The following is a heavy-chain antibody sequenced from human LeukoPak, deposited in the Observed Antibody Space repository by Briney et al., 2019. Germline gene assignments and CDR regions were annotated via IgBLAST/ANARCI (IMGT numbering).Heavy chain of an antibody. D-gene: IGHD4-17*01. CDR1: GYSFTSYW. V-gene: IGHV5-51*01. CDR3: ARAGDYGDYDDAFDI. CDR2: IYPGDSDT. J-gene: IGHJ3*02. Sequence: GESLKISCQGSGYSFTSYWIGWVRQMPGKGLEWMGIIYPGDSDTRYSPSFQGQVTISADKSISTAYLQWSSLKASDTAMYYCARAGDYGDYDDAFDIWGQGTMVTVSS.